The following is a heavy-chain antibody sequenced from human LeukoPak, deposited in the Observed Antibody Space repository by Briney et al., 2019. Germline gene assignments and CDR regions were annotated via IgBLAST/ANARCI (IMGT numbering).Heavy chain of an antibody. CDR3: ARDVAVAGSFDY. V-gene: IGHV1-69*04. Sequence: SVKVSCKASGGTFSSYTISWVRQAPGQGLEWMGRIIPILGIANYAQKFQGRVTITADKSTSTAYMELSSLRSEDTAGYYCARDVAVAGSFDYWGQGTLVTVSS. CDR1: GGTFSSYT. CDR2: IIPILGIA. J-gene: IGHJ4*02. D-gene: IGHD6-19*01.